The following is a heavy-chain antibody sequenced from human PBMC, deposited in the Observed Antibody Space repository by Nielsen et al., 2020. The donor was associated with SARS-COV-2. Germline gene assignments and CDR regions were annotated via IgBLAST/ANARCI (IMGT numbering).Heavy chain of an antibody. Sequence: WIRQPPGKGLEWVSATVGSGGSTYYADSVKGRFTISRDNSKNTLYLQMNSLRAEDTAVYYCAKRYMVRGVNGAFDIWGQGTMVTV. V-gene: IGHV3-23*01. D-gene: IGHD3-10*01. J-gene: IGHJ3*02. CDR2: TVGSGGST. CDR3: AKRYMVRGVNGAFDI.